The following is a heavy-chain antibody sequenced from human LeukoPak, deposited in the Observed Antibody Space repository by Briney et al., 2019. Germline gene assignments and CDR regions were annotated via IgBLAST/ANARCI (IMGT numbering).Heavy chain of an antibody. D-gene: IGHD2-2*01. Sequence: PSETLSLTCTVSGGSVSSGSYYWSWIRQPPGKGLERIGYIYYSGSTNYNPSLKSRVTISVDTSKNQFSLKLSSVTAADTAVYYCAIDRGSGYCSSTSCPTYNWFDPWGQGTLVTVSS. CDR1: GGSVSSGSYY. CDR2: IYYSGST. CDR3: AIDRGSGYCSSTSCPTYNWFDP. V-gene: IGHV4-61*01. J-gene: IGHJ5*02.